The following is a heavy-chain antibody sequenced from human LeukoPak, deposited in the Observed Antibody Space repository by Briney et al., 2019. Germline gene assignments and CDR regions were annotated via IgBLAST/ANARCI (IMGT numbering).Heavy chain of an antibody. D-gene: IGHD3-16*01. Sequence: KASETLSLTCTVSGGSISSYYWSWIRQPPGKGLEWIGYIYYSGSTNYNPSLKSRVTISVDTSKNQFSLKLSSVTAADTAVYYCARDNTGGAFDIWGQGTMVTVSS. CDR1: GGSISSYY. CDR2: IYYSGST. J-gene: IGHJ3*02. V-gene: IGHV4-59*01. CDR3: ARDNTGGAFDI.